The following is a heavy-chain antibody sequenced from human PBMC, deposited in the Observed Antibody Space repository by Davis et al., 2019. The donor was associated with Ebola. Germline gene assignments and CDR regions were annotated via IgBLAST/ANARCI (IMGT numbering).Heavy chain of an antibody. CDR2: ISGSVTST. Sequence: GGSLRLSCAASGFTFSNFAMSWVRQAPGKGLEWVSTISGSVTSTYYADSLKGRFTVSRDNSKNTVYLQMYSLRAEDTAMYYCAKSPWSGSFDYWGQGTPVTVSS. D-gene: IGHD1-26*01. V-gene: IGHV3-23*01. J-gene: IGHJ4*02. CDR3: AKSPWSGSFDY. CDR1: GFTFSNFA.